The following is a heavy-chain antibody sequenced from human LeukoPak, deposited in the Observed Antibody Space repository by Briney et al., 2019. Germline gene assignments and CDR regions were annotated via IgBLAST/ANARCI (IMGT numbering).Heavy chain of an antibody. V-gene: IGHV5-51*01. CDR1: GYSFTNYW. CDR3: TRQQLSLGDFDY. Sequence: GESLKISCKGSGYSFTNYWIGWVRQMPGKGLEWMGIIYPGASDTRYSQSFQGQVTISADKSINTAYLQWSSLKASDTAMYYCTRQQLSLGDFDYWGQGTLVTVSS. J-gene: IGHJ4*02. D-gene: IGHD3-16*01. CDR2: IYPGASDT.